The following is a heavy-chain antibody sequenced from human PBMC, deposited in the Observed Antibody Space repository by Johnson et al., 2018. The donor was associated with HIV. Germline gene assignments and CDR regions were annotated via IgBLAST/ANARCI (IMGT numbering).Heavy chain of an antibody. J-gene: IGHJ3*02. Sequence: VESGGAVVQPGGSLRLSCGASGFNFDDYAMHWVRQAPGKGLEWVSLISWDGGDTYYADSVKGRFSISKGNNKKSLYLKMNSLTTEDAALYYCAKDSATCYFGSVDAFDIWGQGTLVTVSS. CDR2: ISWDGGDT. V-gene: IGHV3-43D*03. CDR1: GFNFDDYA. D-gene: IGHD3-10*01. CDR3: AKDSATCYFGSVDAFDI.